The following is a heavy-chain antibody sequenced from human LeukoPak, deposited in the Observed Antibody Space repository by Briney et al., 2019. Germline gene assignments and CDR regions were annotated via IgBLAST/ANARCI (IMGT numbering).Heavy chain of an antibody. V-gene: IGHV3-23*01. D-gene: IGHD6-13*01. CDR2: ISGSGGST. CDR3: AKNSSSWLQH. CDR1: EFAFSSYS. Sequence: PGGSLRLSCAASEFAFSSYSMNWVRQAPGKGLEWVSAISGSGGSTYYADSVKGRFTISRDNSKNTLYLQMNSLRAEDTAVYYCAKNSSSWLQHWGQGTLVTVSS. J-gene: IGHJ1*01.